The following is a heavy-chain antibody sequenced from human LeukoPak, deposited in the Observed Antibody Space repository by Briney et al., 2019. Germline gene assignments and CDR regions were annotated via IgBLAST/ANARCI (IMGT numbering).Heavy chain of an antibody. V-gene: IGHV3-30*18. J-gene: IGHJ4*02. D-gene: IGHD2-15*01. CDR1: GFTFSSYG. Sequence: GRSLRLSCAASGFTFSSYGMHWVRQAPGKGLEWVAVISYDGSNKYYADSVKGRFTISRDNSKNTLYLQMNSLRAEDTAVYYCAKSPPSSYCSGGSCYEYYFDYWGQGTLVTVSS. CDR2: ISYDGSNK. CDR3: AKSPPSSYCSGGSCYEYYFDY.